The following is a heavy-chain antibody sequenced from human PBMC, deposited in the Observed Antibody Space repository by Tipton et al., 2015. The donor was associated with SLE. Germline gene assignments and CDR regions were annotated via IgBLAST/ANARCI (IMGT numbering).Heavy chain of an antibody. J-gene: IGHJ4*02. CDR3: ARGYCSDGVCYGFGFFDY. D-gene: IGHD2-8*01. V-gene: IGHV4-61*02. CDR2: IYTSGST. CDR1: GGSISSGSYY. Sequence: LRLSCTVSGGSISSGSYYWSWIRQPAGKGLEWIGRIYTSGSTNYNPSLKSPVTLSIDTSKNQFSLKMRSVTAADTAVYFCARGYCSDGVCYGFGFFDYWGQGNLVTVSS.